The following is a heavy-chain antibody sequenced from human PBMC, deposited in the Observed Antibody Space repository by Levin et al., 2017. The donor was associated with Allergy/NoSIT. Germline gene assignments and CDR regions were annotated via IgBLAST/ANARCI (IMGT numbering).Heavy chain of an antibody. CDR1: GFTFSSYW. V-gene: IGHV3-74*03. CDR2: VNPDGTRT. J-gene: IGHJ4*02. CDR3: ARGGVEPVDY. Sequence: GGSLRLSRAASGFTFSSYWMHWFRQPQGKGLVWVSRVNPDGTRTTYADSVKGRFTISRDNTKNTLYLQMNSLRVDDTAVYYCARGGVEPVDYWGQGSLVTVSS.